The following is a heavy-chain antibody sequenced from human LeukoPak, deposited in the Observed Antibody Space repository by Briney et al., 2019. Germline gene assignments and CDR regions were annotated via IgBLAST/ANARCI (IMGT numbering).Heavy chain of an antibody. V-gene: IGHV3-13*01. Sequence: PGGSLRLSCAASGFTFSSYDMHWVRQATGKGLEWVSAIGTAGDTYYPGSVKGRFTISRENAKNSLYLQMNSLRAGDTAVYYCARGPWSGYYGSSGYPYYSDYWGQGTLVTVSS. CDR2: IGTAGDT. D-gene: IGHD3-22*01. CDR3: ARGPWSGYYGSSGYPYYSDY. J-gene: IGHJ4*02. CDR1: GFTFSSYD.